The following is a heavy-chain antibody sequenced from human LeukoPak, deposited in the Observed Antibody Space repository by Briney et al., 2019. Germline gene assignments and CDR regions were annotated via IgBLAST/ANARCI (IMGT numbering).Heavy chain of an antibody. CDR2: ISSSSTYI. J-gene: IGHJ4*02. D-gene: IGHD4-17*01. Sequence: GGSLRLSCAASGFTFSSYNMNWVRQAPGKGLEWVSSISSSSTYIYYADSVKGRFIISRDNAKNSLYLQMNSLRAEDTAVYYCARDNSWNGDHGGPYFDYWGQGTLVTVSS. V-gene: IGHV3-21*01. CDR3: ARDNSWNGDHGGPYFDY. CDR1: GFTFSSYN.